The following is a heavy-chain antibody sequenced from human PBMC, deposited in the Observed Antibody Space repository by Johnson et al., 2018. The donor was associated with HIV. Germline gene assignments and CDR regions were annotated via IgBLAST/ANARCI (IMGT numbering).Heavy chain of an antibody. CDR2: ISSSGSTI. Sequence: QVQLVESGGGVVQPGGSLRLSCAASGFTFSDYYMSWIRQAPWKGLEWVSYISSSGSTIYYADSVKGRFTISRDNAKNSLYLQMNSLRAEDTAVYYCAGEYYYDSSGYYYSSGFDIWAKGQWSPSLQ. V-gene: IGHV3-11*01. CDR3: AGEYYYDSSGYYYSSGFDI. D-gene: IGHD3-22*01. CDR1: GFTFSDYY. J-gene: IGHJ3*02.